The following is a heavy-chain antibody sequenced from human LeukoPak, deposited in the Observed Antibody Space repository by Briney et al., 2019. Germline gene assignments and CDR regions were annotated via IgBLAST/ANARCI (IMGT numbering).Heavy chain of an antibody. CDR3: ARLQSSGLVWSVY. D-gene: IGHD2-21*01. J-gene: IGHJ4*02. CDR2: IYYSGST. Sequence: ASETLSLTCTVSGGSISSSNYYWGWIRQPPGKGLEWIGSIYYSGSTYYNPSLKSRVTISVDTSKNQFSLKLSSVTAADTAVYYCARLQSSGLVWSVYWGQGTLVTVSS. V-gene: IGHV4-39*01. CDR1: GGSISSSNYY.